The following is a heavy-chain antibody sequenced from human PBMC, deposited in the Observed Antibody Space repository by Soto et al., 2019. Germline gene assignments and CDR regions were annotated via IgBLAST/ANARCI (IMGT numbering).Heavy chain of an antibody. J-gene: IGHJ4*02. CDR2: IKEDGSEK. D-gene: IGHD4-4*01. V-gene: IGHV3-7*01. CDR3: TRGHPSIYNY. Sequence: GGSLRLSCAASGFTFSNYWMSWVRQAPGKGLEWVANIKEDGSEKYYVDSVKGRFTISRDNAKNSLYLQMSSLRPEDTAVYYCTRGHPSIYNYWGQGTLVTVSS. CDR1: GFTFSNYW.